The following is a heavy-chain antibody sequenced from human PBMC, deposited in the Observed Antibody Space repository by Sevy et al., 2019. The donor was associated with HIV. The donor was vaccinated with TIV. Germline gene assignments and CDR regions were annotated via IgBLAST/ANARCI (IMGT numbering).Heavy chain of an antibody. CDR3: TRGENFWSASYYFDY. CDR2: INPNSDGT. J-gene: IGHJ4*02. V-gene: IGHV1-2*06. Sequence: ASVKVSCKASGYTFTGYNIHWLRQAPGQGLEWMGRINPNSDGTNYAKKFQGRVTMTSDTSISTAYMELSRLRSEDKAVYYCTRGENFWSASYYFDYWGQGTLVTVSS. D-gene: IGHD3-3*01. CDR1: GYTFTGYN.